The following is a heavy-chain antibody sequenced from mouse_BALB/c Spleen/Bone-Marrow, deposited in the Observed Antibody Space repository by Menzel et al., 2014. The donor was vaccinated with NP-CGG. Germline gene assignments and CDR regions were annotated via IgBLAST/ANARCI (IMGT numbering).Heavy chain of an antibody. CDR3: TREGYYGSSYVDY. CDR1: GYTFTSYW. J-gene: IGHJ2*01. V-gene: IGHV1-69*02. D-gene: IGHD1-1*01. CDR2: IYPSDSYT. Sequence: VKLMESGAELVRPGASVKLSCKASGYTFTSYWINWVKQRPGQGLEWIGNIYPSDSYTNYNQKFKDKAALTVDKSSSTVYMQLSSPTSEDSAVYYCTREGYYGSSYVDYWGQGTTLTISS.